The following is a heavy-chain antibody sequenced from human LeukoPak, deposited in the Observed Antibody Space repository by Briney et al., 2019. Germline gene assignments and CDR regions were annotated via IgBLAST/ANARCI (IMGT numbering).Heavy chain of an antibody. V-gene: IGHV1-24*01. Sequence: ASVKLSCKVSGYTLTELSVHWVRQAPGPGHERMGNFDPKYGDTIYAQRFQGRVTMTEDTSTHTAYMELSSLRSEDTAVYYCARDLWIATAGTIPDYWGQGTLVTVSS. J-gene: IGHJ4*02. CDR2: FDPKYGDT. CDR1: GYTLTELS. CDR3: ARDLWIATAGTIPDY. D-gene: IGHD6-13*01.